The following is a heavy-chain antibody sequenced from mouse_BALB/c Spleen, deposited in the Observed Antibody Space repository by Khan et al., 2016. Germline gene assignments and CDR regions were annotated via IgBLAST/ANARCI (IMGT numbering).Heavy chain of an antibody. Sequence: VQLQQSGAELVRSGASVKLSCTASGFNIKDYYMHWVKQRPEQGLEWIGWIDPENGDTEYAPKFQGKATMTADTSSNTAYLQLSSLTSEDTAVYYCYACDYNAMDYWGQGTSVTVSA. J-gene: IGHJ4*01. CDR2: IDPENGDT. V-gene: IGHV14-4*02. CDR3: YACDYNAMDY. CDR1: GFNIKDYY.